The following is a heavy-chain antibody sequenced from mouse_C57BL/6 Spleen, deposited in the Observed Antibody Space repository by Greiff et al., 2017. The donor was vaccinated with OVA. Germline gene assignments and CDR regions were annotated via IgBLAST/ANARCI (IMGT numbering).Heavy chain of an antibody. CDR3: ARSVFYGSSEGGYFDV. J-gene: IGHJ1*03. D-gene: IGHD1-1*01. CDR2: IYPRSGNT. CDR1: GYTFTSYG. V-gene: IGHV1-81*01. Sequence: QVQLQQSGAELARPGASVKLSCKASGYTFTSYGISWVKQRTGQGLEWIGEIYPRSGNTYYNEKFKGKATLTADKSSSTAYMELRSLSSEYSAVYFCARSVFYGSSEGGYFDVWGTGTTVTVSS.